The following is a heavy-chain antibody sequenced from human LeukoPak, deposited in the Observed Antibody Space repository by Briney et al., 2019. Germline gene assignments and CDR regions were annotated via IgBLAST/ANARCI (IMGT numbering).Heavy chain of an antibody. D-gene: IGHD3-22*01. J-gene: IGHJ2*01. V-gene: IGHV4-4*07. CDR3: ARGLYYFDTSGSSGNWDFDL. Sequence: SETLSLTCSVSGGSISTFYWSWVRQPAGKGLEWIGRIFTSGGTNYNPSLESRVTMSVHTSKNEISLKLTSVTAADTAVYYCARGLYYFDTSGSSGNWDFDLWGRGTLVTVSA. CDR1: GGSISTFY. CDR2: IFTSGGT.